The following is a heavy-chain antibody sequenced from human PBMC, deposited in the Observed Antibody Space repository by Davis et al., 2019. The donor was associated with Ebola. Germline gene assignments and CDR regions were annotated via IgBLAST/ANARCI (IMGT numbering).Heavy chain of an antibody. J-gene: IGHJ6*02. CDR1: GFTFSSYW. Sequence: PGGSLRLSCAASGFTFSSYWMHWVRQAPGKGLVWVSRFNSDGSSTSYADSVKGRFTISRDNAKNTLYLQMNSLRAEDTAVYYCAKDYSDFLYYYGMDVWGQGTTVTVSS. D-gene: IGHD3-9*01. CDR2: FNSDGSST. V-gene: IGHV3-74*01. CDR3: AKDYSDFLYYYGMDV.